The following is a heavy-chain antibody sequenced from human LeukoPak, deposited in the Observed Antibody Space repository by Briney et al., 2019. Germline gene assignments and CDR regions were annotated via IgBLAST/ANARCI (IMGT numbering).Heavy chain of an antibody. CDR3: ARHLVDTAMVGYYYGMDV. Sequence: PSETLSLTCTVSGGSISSSSYYWGWIRQPPGKGLEWIGSIYYSGSTYYNPSLKSRVTISVDTSKNQFSLKLSSVTAADTAVYYCARHLVDTAMVGYYYGMDVWGQGTTVTVSS. CDR2: IYYSGST. D-gene: IGHD5-18*01. CDR1: GGSISSSSYY. J-gene: IGHJ6*02. V-gene: IGHV4-39*01.